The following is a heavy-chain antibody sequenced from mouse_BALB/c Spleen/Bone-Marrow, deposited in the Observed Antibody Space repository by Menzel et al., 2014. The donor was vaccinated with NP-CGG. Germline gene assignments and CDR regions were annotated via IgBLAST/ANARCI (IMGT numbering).Heavy chain of an antibody. CDR1: GYTFTNYW. D-gene: IGHD1-1*01. V-gene: IGHV1-69*02. Sequence: VHLVESGAEVVKPGASVKVSCKASGYTFTNYWMQWVKQRPGQGLEWIGEIEPSDSCTNYNQDFKGKATLTVDKSSSTAYMQLSSLTSEDSAVYYCARGRTTVVSDYWGQGTSLTVSS. J-gene: IGHJ2*02. CDR3: ARGRTTVVSDY. CDR2: IEPSDSCT.